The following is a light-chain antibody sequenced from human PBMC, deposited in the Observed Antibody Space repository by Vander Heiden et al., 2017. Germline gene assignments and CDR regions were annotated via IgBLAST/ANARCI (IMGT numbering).Light chain of an antibody. Sequence: QSVLTQPPSVSGAPGQRVTIPCTGSSSNIGAGYDVHWYQQLPGTAPKLLIYGNSKRPSGVPDRFSGSKSGTSASLAITGLQAEDEADYYCQSYDSSLSGSKVFGGGTKLTVL. J-gene: IGLJ3*02. CDR1: SSNIGAGYD. CDR2: GNS. V-gene: IGLV1-40*01. CDR3: QSYDSSLSGSKV.